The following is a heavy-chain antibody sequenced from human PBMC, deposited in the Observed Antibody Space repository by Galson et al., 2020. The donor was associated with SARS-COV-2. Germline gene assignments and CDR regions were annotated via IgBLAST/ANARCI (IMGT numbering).Heavy chain of an antibody. CDR3: ARGGVHYSSSWYQPLLPPGYYYYYGMDV. CDR2: IWYDGSNK. D-gene: IGHD6-13*01. Sequence: GWSLRLSCAASGFTFSSYGMHWVRQAPGKGLEWVAVIWYDGSNKYYADSVKGRFTISRDNSKNTLYLQMNSLRAEDTAVYYCARGGVHYSSSWYQPLLPPGYYYYYGMDVWGQGTTVTVSS. J-gene: IGHJ6*02. V-gene: IGHV3-33*01. CDR1: GFTFSSYG.